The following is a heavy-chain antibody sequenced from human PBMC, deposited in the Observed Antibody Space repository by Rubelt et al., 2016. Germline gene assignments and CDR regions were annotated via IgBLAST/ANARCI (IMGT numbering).Heavy chain of an antibody. J-gene: IGHJ6*02. V-gene: IGHV1-8*01. Sequence: QVQLVQSGAEVKKPGASVKVSCKASGYTFTSYDINWVRQATGQGLEWMGWMNPNSGNTGYAQKFQGGVTMTRNTSISTAYMELSSLSAEDTAVYYWARLSITIFGVVVYYYGMDVWGQGTTVTVSS. CDR1: GYTFTSYD. D-gene: IGHD3-3*01. CDR2: MNPNSGNT. CDR3: ARLSITIFGVVVYYYGMDV.